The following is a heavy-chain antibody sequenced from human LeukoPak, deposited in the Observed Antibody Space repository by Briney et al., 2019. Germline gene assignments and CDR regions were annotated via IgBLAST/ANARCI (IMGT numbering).Heavy chain of an antibody. CDR3: AKNFYGDYNVFFDY. CDR2: LSGSGGST. D-gene: IGHD4-17*01. Sequence: GGSLRLSCAASGFTFINCAMGWVRQAPGKGLEWVSALSGSGGSTYYADSVKGRFTISRDNSKNTLYLQMNSPRAEDTAVYFCAKNFYGDYNVFFDYWGQGTLVTVSS. J-gene: IGHJ4*02. CDR1: GFTFINCA. V-gene: IGHV3-23*01.